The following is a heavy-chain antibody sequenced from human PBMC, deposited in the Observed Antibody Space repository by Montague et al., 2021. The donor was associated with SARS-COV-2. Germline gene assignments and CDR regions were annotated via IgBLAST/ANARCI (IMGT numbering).Heavy chain of an antibody. V-gene: IGHV3-21*01. CDR2: INSGSNYI. J-gene: IGHJ4*01. CDR3: ARAAYASSRHHRYSDD. D-gene: IGHD3-16*01. CDR1: GFSFSTYS. Sequence: SLRLSCAASGFSFSTYSMNWFRQAPGKGLEWVSSINSGSNYIYYEDSLRGRFTVSRDNAMNSLYLQMNSLRADDTAVYFCARAAYASSRHHRYSDDWGHGTTVTVSS.